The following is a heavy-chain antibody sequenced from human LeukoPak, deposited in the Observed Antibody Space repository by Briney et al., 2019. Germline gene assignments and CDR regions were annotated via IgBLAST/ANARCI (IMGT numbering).Heavy chain of an antibody. CDR1: GFTFSSYS. CDR2: ISGSSSYI. J-gene: IGHJ4*02. CDR3: ARDSTVTTNYYYFDY. D-gene: IGHD4-17*01. Sequence: GGSLRLSCAASGFTFSSYSMNWVRQAPGKGLEWVSSISGSSSYIYYADSVKGRFTISRDNAKNSLYLQMNSLRAEDTAVYYCARDSTVTTNYYYFDYWGQGTLVTVSS. V-gene: IGHV3-21*01.